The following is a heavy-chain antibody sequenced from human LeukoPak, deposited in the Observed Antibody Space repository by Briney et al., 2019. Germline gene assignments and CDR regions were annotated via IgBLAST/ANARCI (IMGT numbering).Heavy chain of an antibody. Sequence: SETLSLTCTVSGGSISSYYCSWIRQPAGKGLEWIGRIYTSGSTNYNPSLKSRVTMSVDTSKNQVSLKLSSVTAADTAVYYCARVKYSGSYYSYYGMGVWGQGTTVTVSS. CDR2: IYTSGST. J-gene: IGHJ6*02. CDR3: ARVKYSGSYYSYYGMGV. V-gene: IGHV4-4*07. CDR1: GGSISSYY. D-gene: IGHD1-26*01.